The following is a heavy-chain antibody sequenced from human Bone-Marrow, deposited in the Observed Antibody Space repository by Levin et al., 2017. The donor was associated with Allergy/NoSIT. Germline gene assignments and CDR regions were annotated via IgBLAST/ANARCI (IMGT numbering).Heavy chain of an antibody. CDR3: AKDMTVAGTDFDF. CDR1: GFNFDDYG. CDR2: ISWNGGRI. D-gene: IGHD6-19*01. V-gene: IGHV3-9*01. J-gene: IGHJ4*02. Sequence: GGSLRLSCVGSGFNFDDYGMHWVRQAPGKGLEWVSGISWNGGRIAYADSVRGRFTISRDNAKNSLYLQMNSLRAEASALYYCAKDMTVAGTDFDFWGQGIQVTVSS.